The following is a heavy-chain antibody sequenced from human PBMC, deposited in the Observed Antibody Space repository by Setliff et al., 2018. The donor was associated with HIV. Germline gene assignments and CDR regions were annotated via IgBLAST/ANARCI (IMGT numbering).Heavy chain of an antibody. Sequence: SETLSLTCTVSGGPINSGSYYWSWIRQPAGKGLEWIGHIYTSGSSYYSPSLKSRVTLFLDTSKNQFSLTLNSLTAADTAVYYCARLAGQRTIAAADYFFDFWGQGALVTVSS. CDR2: IYTSGSS. D-gene: IGHD6-13*01. CDR3: ARLAGQRTIAAADYFFDF. V-gene: IGHV4-61*09. CDR1: GGPINSGSYY. J-gene: IGHJ4*02.